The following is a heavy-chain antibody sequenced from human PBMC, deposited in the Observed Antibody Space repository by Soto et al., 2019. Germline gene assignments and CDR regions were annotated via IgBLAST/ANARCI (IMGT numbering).Heavy chain of an antibody. CDR1: GGSVNGYY. D-gene: IGHD2-2*01. J-gene: IGHJ5*02. Sequence: SETLSLTCAVYGGSVNGYYWNWIRQPPGKGLEWIGEINHTGGTHYNPSLKSRVTMSVDTSKNQFSLRLSSVTAADTAVYYCARVIPGVEAWFDPWGQGTLVTVSS. CDR2: INHTGGT. V-gene: IGHV4-34*10. CDR3: ARVIPGVEAWFDP.